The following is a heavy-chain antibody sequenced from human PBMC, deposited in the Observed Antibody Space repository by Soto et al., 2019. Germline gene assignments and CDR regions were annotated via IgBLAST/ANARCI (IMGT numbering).Heavy chain of an antibody. CDR3: ARGMGGSGYDYYYYGMDV. CDR2: INPNSGGT. J-gene: IGHJ6*02. CDR1: GYTFTGYY. V-gene: IGHV1-2*02. D-gene: IGHD5-12*01. Sequence: ASVKVSCKASGYTFTGYYMHWVRQAPGQGLEWMGWINPNSGGTNYAQKFQGRVTMTRDTSISTAYMELSRLRSDDTAVYYCARGMGGSGYDYYYYGMDVWGQGTTVTVSS.